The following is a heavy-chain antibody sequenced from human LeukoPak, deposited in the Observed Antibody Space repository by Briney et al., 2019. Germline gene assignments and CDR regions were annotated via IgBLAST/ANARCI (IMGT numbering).Heavy chain of an antibody. Sequence: GGSLRLSCAAPGFTFSNHDMPWVSQARGKGREDVSAISDDGHHSYYADSVRGHFTIYRDNAKRQLYLQMHRLRVDDKAIYYCAKRVSYSSSSVYLDSWGQGTVVTVSS. J-gene: IGHJ4*02. CDR3: AKRVSYSSSSVYLDS. V-gene: IGHV3-23*01. CDR2: ISDDGHHS. CDR1: GFTFSNHD. D-gene: IGHD6-6*01.